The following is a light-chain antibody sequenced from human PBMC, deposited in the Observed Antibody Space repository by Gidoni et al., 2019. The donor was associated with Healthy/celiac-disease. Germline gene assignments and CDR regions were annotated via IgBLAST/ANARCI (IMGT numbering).Light chain of an antibody. V-gene: IGLV2-23*01. J-gene: IGLJ2*01. CDR1: SSDVGRYNL. CDR2: EGS. Sequence: LTQPPSVSGSPCPSITIFFTGTSSDVGRYNLVSWYQQHPGKAPKLMIYEGSKRPSGVSNRFSGSKSGNTASLTISGLQAEDEADYYCCSYAGSSTVVFGGGTKLTVL. CDR3: CSYAGSSTVV.